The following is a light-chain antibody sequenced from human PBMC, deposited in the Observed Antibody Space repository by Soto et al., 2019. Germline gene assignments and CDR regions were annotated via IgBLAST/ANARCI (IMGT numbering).Light chain of an antibody. V-gene: IGKV3-11*01. CDR3: QQDSSWPLT. J-gene: IGKJ4*01. CDR1: QSVRGY. CDR2: DAS. Sequence: EIVLTQSPATLSLSPGERATLSCRASQSVRGYLAWYQQKPGQAPRLLIYDASNRATGIPARFSGSGSGADFTLTISSLDPEDSAIYYCQQDSSWPLTFGGGTKVDIK.